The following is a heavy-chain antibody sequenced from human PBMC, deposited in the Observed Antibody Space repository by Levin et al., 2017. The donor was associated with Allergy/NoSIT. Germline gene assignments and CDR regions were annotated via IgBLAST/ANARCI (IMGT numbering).Heavy chain of an antibody. CDR2: ISSSSSYI. Sequence: GGSLRLSCAASGFTFSSYSMNWVRQAPGKGLEWVSSISSSSSYIYYADSVKGRFTISRDNAKNSLYLQMNSLRAEDTAVYYCARVSGMGVFDYWGLGTLVTVSS. V-gene: IGHV3-21*01. J-gene: IGHJ4*02. D-gene: IGHD3-16*01. CDR1: GFTFSSYS. CDR3: ARVSGMGVFDY.